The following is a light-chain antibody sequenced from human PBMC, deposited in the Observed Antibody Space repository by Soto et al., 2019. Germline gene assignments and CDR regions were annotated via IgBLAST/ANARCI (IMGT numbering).Light chain of an antibody. J-gene: IGLJ2*01. V-gene: IGLV1-51*01. CDR2: DTN. Sequence: QSVLTQPPSVSAAPGQQVTISCSGETSNIGNNYVSWYQQLPCTAPKLLIYDTNNRPSGIPDRFSGSKSGASAALGITGLQAGDEAVDYCGAWESSLSGVLFGGGTKLTVL. CDR3: GAWESSLSGVL. CDR1: TSNIGNNY.